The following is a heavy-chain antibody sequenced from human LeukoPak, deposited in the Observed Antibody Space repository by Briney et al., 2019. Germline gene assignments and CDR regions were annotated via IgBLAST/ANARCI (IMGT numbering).Heavy chain of an antibody. CDR2: INPYGSGT. Sequence: GGSLRLSCAASGFTFSSYWLHWVRQTPGKGLMWVSRINPYGSGTNYADSVKGRFTISRDNAKNTLYLQMNSLRAGDTAVYYCTKDTFGAEDYWGQGTLVTVSS. CDR3: TKDTFGAEDY. CDR1: GFTFSSYW. J-gene: IGHJ4*02. V-gene: IGHV3-74*01. D-gene: IGHD3-10*01.